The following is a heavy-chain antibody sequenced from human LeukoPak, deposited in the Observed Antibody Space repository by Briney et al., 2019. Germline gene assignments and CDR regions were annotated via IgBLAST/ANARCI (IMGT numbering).Heavy chain of an antibody. CDR2: ISSSSSYI. Sequence: TGGSLRLSCAASGFTFSSYSMNWVRQAPGKGLEWVSSISSSSSYIYYADSVKGRFTIPRDNAKNSLYLKMNSLRAEDTAVYYCARDLEDIVVVVAATHASAFDIWGQETMVTVSS. J-gene: IGHJ3*02. CDR3: ARDLEDIVVVVAATHASAFDI. D-gene: IGHD2-15*01. V-gene: IGHV3-21*01. CDR1: GFTFSSYS.